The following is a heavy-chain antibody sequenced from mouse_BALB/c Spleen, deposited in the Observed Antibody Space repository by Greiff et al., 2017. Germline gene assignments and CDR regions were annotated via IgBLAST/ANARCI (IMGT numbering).Heavy chain of an antibody. Sequence: EVQLQESGPGLVKPSQSLSLTCTVTGYSITSDYAWNWIRQFPGNKLEWMGYISYSGSTSYNPSLKSRISITRDTSKNQFFLQLNSVTTEDTATYYCARKRLGYFDYWGQGTTLTVSS. CDR2: ISYSGST. D-gene: IGHD3-2*02. CDR1: GYSITSDYA. J-gene: IGHJ2*01. V-gene: IGHV3-2*02. CDR3: ARKRLGYFDY.